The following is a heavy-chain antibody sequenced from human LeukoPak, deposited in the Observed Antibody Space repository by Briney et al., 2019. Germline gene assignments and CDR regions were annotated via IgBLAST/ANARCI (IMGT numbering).Heavy chain of an antibody. D-gene: IGHD4-17*01. Sequence: PGGSLRLSCAASGFTFSSYSMNWVRQAPGKGREWVSYISSSSSTIYYADSVKGRFTISRDNAKNSLYLQMNSLRAEDTVVYYCAKDRSLYGDCLDYWGQGTLVTVSS. CDR3: AKDRSLYGDCLDY. CDR1: GFTFSSYS. CDR2: ISSSSSTI. J-gene: IGHJ4*02. V-gene: IGHV3-48*01.